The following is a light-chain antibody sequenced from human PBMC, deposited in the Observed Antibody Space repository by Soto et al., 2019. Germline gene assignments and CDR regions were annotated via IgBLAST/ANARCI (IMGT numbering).Light chain of an antibody. Sequence: DIQMTQSPSTLSASVGDRVIITCRASQSLGTRLAWYQQKPGTAPVLLIYDVSRLESGVPSRFSGRGSGTEFTLTISSLQPDDFATYYCQQYFSYPLTFGGRTKVEIK. CDR3: QQYFSYPLT. CDR2: DVS. CDR1: QSLGTR. V-gene: IGKV1-5*01. J-gene: IGKJ4*01.